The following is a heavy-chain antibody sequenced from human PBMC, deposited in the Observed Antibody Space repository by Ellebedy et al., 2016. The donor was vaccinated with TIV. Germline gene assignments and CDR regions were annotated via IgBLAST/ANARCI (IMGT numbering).Heavy chain of an antibody. CDR3: ATGPYSYGWGY. Sequence: PGGSLRLSCAASEFTFSSYWIHWVRQTPGKGLVWVSRISPDGRGKSYADSVKGRFTISRDNAKNTRYLQMNSLRAEDTAVYYCATGPYSYGWGYWGQGTLVTVSS. D-gene: IGHD5-18*01. V-gene: IGHV3-74*01. J-gene: IGHJ4*02. CDR2: ISPDGRGK. CDR1: EFTFSSYW.